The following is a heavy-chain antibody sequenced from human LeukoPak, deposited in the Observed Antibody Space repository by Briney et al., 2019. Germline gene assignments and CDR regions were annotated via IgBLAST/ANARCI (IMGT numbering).Heavy chain of an antibody. CDR1: GGSISSSSYN. V-gene: IGHV4-39*01. CDR3: ARLPRFTYCGGDCYSGLFDY. Sequence: PSETLSLTCTVSGGSISSSSYNWGWIRQPPGKGLEWIGNIYYSGSTYSNPSLRSRVTISVDTSKNQFSLKLRSVTAADTAVYYCARLPRFTYCGGDCYSGLFDYWGQGTLVTVSS. CDR2: IYYSGST. D-gene: IGHD2-21*02. J-gene: IGHJ4*02.